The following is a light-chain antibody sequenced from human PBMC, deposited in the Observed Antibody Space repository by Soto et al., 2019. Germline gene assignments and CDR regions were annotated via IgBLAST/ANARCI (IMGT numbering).Light chain of an antibody. CDR2: EVS. J-gene: IGLJ2*01. Sequence: QSVLTQPASVSGSPGQSITISCTGTSSDVGAYNYVSWYQQYPGEAPKLIIYEVSNRPSGVSNRFSGSKSGNTASLTISGLQAEEEADYYCSSYRTNTAVVFGGGTKVTVL. CDR3: SSYRTNTAVV. CDR1: SSDVGAYNY. V-gene: IGLV2-14*01.